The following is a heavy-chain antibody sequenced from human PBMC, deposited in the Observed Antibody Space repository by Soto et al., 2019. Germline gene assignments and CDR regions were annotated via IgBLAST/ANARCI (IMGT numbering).Heavy chain of an antibody. D-gene: IGHD5-12*01. CDR3: ARGRCSGYDMPDTYYYYNYGMDV. V-gene: IGHV1-69*12. CDR1: GGTFSSHG. J-gene: IGHJ6*02. Sequence: QVQLVQSGAEVKKPGSSVKVSCKASGGTFSSHGISWVRQAPGQGLEWMGGIVPIFGTADDAQRFRGRVTIPADESTSTAYVELSSLRSEDTAVYYCARGRCSGYDMPDTYYYYNYGMDVWGQWTTVTVSS. CDR2: IVPIFGTA.